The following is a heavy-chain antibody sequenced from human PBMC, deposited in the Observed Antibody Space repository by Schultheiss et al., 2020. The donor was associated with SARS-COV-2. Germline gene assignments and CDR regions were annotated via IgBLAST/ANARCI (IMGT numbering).Heavy chain of an antibody. CDR2: IYYSGST. CDR3: ARVAAYDYVWGSYQELYWYFDL. J-gene: IGHJ2*01. CDR1: GGSFSGYY. Sequence: SQTLSLTCAVYGGSFSGYYWSWIRQPPGKGLEWIGYIYYSGSTNYNPSLKSRVTISVDTSKNQFSLKLTSVTAADTAVYYCARVAAYDYVWGSYQELYWYFDLWGRGTLVTVSS. D-gene: IGHD3-16*02. V-gene: IGHV4-59*01.